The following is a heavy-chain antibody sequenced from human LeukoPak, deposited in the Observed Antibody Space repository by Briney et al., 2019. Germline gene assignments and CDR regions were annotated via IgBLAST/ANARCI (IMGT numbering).Heavy chain of an antibody. D-gene: IGHD2-15*01. CDR2: IYYSGST. Sequence: SETLSLTCAVSGGSISSSSYYWGWIRQPPGKGLEWIGSIYYSGSTYYNPSLKSRVTISVDTSKNQFSLKLSSVTAADTAVYYCARGGGGGSFRRRGDFDYWGQGTLVTVSS. CDR3: ARGGGGGSFRRRGDFDY. J-gene: IGHJ4*02. V-gene: IGHV4-39*07. CDR1: GGSISSSSYY.